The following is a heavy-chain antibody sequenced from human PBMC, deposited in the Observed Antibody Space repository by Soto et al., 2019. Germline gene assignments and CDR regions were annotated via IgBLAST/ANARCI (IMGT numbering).Heavy chain of an antibody. D-gene: IGHD3-10*01. CDR2: IYYSGST. V-gene: IGHV4-31*03. CDR1: GGSISSGGYY. J-gene: IGHJ4*02. CDR3: ARDRRFEYYFDY. Sequence: TSETLSLTCTVSGGSISSGGYYWSWIRQHPGKGLEWIGYIYYSGSTYYNPSLKSRVTISVDTSKNQFSLKLSSVTAADTAVYYCARDRRFEYYFDYWGQGTLVTVSS.